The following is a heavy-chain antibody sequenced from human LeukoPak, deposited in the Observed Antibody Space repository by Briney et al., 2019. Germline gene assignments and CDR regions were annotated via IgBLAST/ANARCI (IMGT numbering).Heavy chain of an antibody. V-gene: IGHV3-15*01. CDR1: GFTFSNAW. J-gene: IGHJ6*04. D-gene: IGHD3-10*01. CDR2: IKSKTDGGTT. CDR3: TTGGGPGSYFYYGMDV. Sequence: GGSLRLSCAASGFTFSNAWMSWVRQAPGKGLEWVGRIKSKTDGGTTDYAAPVKGRFTISRDDSKNTLYLQMNSLKTEDTAVYYCTTGGGPGSYFYYGMDVWSKGTTVTVSS.